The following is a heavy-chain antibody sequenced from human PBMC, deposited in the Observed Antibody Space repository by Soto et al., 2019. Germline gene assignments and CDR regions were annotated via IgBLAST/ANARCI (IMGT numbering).Heavy chain of an antibody. D-gene: IGHD3-16*01. CDR1: GGSTSSDNY. CDR3: AREGGESSDGLYYFDS. Sequence: ASETMSLTCTVSGGSTSSDNYWSWIRQPPGKGLEWIGHIYYSGNTDYNPSLKSRLAISIDTSKNQFSLKLSSVTAADTAVYFCAREGGESSDGLYYFDSWGQGSLVTVSS. J-gene: IGHJ4*02. V-gene: IGHV4-30-4*01. CDR2: IYYSGNT.